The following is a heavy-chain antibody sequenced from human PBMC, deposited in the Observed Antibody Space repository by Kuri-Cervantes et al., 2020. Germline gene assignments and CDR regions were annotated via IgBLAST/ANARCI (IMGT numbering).Heavy chain of an antibody. J-gene: IGHJ3*02. CDR2: IYYSGST. V-gene: IGHV4-39*01. Sequence: SETLSLTCTVSGGSISSGSYYWSWIRQPPGKGLEWIGSIYYSGSTYYNPSLKSRVTISVDTSKNQFSLKLSSVTAADTAVYYCARGDSSSWSWAFDIWGQGTMVTVSS. CDR3: ARGDSSSWSWAFDI. D-gene: IGHD6-13*01. CDR1: GGSISSGSYY.